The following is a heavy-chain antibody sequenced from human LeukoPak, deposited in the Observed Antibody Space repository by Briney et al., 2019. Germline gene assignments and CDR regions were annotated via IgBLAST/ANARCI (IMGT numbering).Heavy chain of an antibody. D-gene: IGHD3-3*01. V-gene: IGHV1-8*01. CDR1: GYTFTSYD. Sequence: APVKVSCKASGYTFTSYDVNWVRQATGQGLEWMGWMNPNSGNTGYAQKFQGRVTMTRNTSISTAYMELSSLRSEDTAVYYCARVVSTALYGVVIIPYYYYGMDVWGQGTTVTVSS. CDR3: ARVVSTALYGVVIIPYYYYGMDV. CDR2: MNPNSGNT. J-gene: IGHJ6*02.